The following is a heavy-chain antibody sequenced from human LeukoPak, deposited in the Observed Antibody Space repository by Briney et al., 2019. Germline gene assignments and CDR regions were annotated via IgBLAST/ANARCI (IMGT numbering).Heavy chain of an antibody. J-gene: IGHJ4*02. D-gene: IGHD2-15*01. CDR1: GFTVSSTY. CDR3: ASRHCSGGGCYFAGADPFDY. Sequence: GSLRLSCAASGFTVSSTYMSWVRQAPGKGLEWVLVIYSGGNIYYIDSVKGRFTISRNTSKNTLYLQMNSLRAEDTAVYFCASRHCSGGGCYFAGADPFDYWGQGTLVTVSS. CDR2: IYSGGNI. V-gene: IGHV3-53*01.